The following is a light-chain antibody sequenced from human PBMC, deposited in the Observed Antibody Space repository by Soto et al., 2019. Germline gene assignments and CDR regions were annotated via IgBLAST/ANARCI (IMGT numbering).Light chain of an antibody. CDR1: SSDVGGYNY. Sequence: QSVLTKPASVSGSPGQSITISCTGTSSDVGGYNYVSWYQQHPGKAPKLMIYEVSNRPSGVSNRFSGSKSGNTASLTISGLQXEDEADYYCSSYTSSSTLSYVFGTGTKVTVL. V-gene: IGLV2-14*01. CDR2: EVS. J-gene: IGLJ1*01. CDR3: SSYTSSSTLSYV.